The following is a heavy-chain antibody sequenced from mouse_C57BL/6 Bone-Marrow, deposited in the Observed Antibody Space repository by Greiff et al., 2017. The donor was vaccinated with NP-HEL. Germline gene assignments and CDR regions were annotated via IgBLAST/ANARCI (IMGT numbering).Heavy chain of an antibody. CDR2: ISIGNGYT. J-gene: IGHJ2*01. V-gene: IGHV1-58*01. D-gene: IGHD1-1*01. CDR3: ARGVLRDLFDY. CDR1: GYTFTSYG. Sequence: VQLQQSGAELVRPGSSVKMSCTTSGYTFTSYGINWVKQRPGPGLEWIGYISIGNGYTEYNETFKGKATLTSDTSSSTAYMQLSSLTSEDSAIYFCARGVLRDLFDYWGQGTTLTVSS.